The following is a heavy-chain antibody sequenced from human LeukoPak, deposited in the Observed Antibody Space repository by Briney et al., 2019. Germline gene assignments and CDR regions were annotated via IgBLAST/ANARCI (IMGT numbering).Heavy chain of an antibody. Sequence: GESLKISCKGSGYSFNTYWIGWVRQMPGKGLEWMGIIYPGDSQTKYSPSFQGQVTISADKSIGTAYLQWSSLKASDTAMYYCARNPFPASYGDGDYWGQGTLVTVSS. J-gene: IGHJ4*02. V-gene: IGHV5-51*01. D-gene: IGHD4-17*01. CDR2: IYPGDSQT. CDR3: ARNPFPASYGDGDY. CDR1: GYSFNTYW.